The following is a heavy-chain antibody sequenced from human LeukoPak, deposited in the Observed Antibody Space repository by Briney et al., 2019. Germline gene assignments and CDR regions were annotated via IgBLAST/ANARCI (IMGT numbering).Heavy chain of an antibody. V-gene: IGHV4-39*01. D-gene: IGHD3-22*01. CDR2: IYYSGST. J-gene: IGHJ4*02. Sequence: PSETRSLTCTVSGGSISSSSYYWGWIRQPPGKGLEWIGSIYYSGSTYYNPSLKSRVTISVDTSKNQFSLKLSSVTAADTAVYYCAGLSNYYDSSGYPPQFDYWGQGTLVTVSS. CDR3: AGLSNYYDSSGYPPQFDY. CDR1: GGSISSSSYY.